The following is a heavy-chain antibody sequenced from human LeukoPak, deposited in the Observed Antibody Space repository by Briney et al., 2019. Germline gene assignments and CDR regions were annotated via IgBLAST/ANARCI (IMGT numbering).Heavy chain of an antibody. CDR3: ARSRSSGWYGNAFDI. V-gene: IGHV3-74*01. J-gene: IGHJ3*02. CDR2: INSDGSST. Sequence: GGSLRLSCAASGFTFSSYWMHWVRQAPGKGLVWVSRINSDGSSTSYADSVKGRFTISRENAKNSLYLQMNSLRAEDTAVYYCARSRSSGWYGNAFDIWGQGTMVTVSS. D-gene: IGHD6-19*01. CDR1: GFTFSSYW.